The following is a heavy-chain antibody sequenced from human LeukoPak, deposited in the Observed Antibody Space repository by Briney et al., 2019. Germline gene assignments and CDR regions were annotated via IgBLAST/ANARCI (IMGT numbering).Heavy chain of an antibody. CDR3: ARMDSSGYLSDAFDI. J-gene: IGHJ3*02. V-gene: IGHV4-38-2*02. D-gene: IGHD3-22*01. CDR1: GYSLSSGYY. CDR2: IYHSGST. Sequence: SETLSLTCTVSGYSLSSGYYWGWIRQPPGKGLEWVGSIYHSGSTYYNPSLKSRVTISVDTSKNQFSLKLSSVTAADTAVYYCARMDSSGYLSDAFDIWGQGTMVTVSS.